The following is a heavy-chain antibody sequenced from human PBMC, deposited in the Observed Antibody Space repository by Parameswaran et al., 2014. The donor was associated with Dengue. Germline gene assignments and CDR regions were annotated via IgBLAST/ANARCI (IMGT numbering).Heavy chain of an antibody. Sequence: WVRQAPGQGLEWMGWISAYNGNTNYAQKLQGRVTMTTDTSTSTAYMELRSLRSDDTAVYYCARENTAIRPGYYYGMDVWGQGTTVTVSS. D-gene: IGHD5-18*01. V-gene: IGHV1-18*01. CDR2: ISAYNGNT. CDR3: ARENTAIRPGYYYGMDV. J-gene: IGHJ6*02.